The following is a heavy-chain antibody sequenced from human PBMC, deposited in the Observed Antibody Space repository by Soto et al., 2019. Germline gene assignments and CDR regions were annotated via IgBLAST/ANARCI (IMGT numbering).Heavy chain of an antibody. CDR2: ISGGGGST. D-gene: IGHD3-3*01. J-gene: IGHJ4*02. CDR1: GFTFSSYA. CDR3: AKDPFWSGYYYFDY. V-gene: IGHV3-23*01. Sequence: GGSLRLSCAASGFTFSSYAMSWVRQAPGKGLEWVSAISGGGGSTYYADSVKGRFTISRDNSKNTLYLQMNSLRAEDTAVYYCAKDPFWSGYYYFDYWGQGTLVTVSS.